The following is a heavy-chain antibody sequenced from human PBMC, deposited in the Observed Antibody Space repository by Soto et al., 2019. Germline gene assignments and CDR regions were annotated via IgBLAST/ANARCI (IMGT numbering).Heavy chain of an antibody. Sequence: KPGGSLRLSCASSGFTFSTYTMNWVRQAPEKGLEWVSSINGRGNYIYYAESVKGRFTISRDNAKNSLYLQMDRLRAEDTALYYCVREDGKVGTNSAFDYWGLGALVTVSS. J-gene: IGHJ4*02. CDR3: VREDGKVGTNSAFDY. CDR1: GFTFSTYT. D-gene: IGHD1-26*01. V-gene: IGHV3-21*01. CDR2: INGRGNYI.